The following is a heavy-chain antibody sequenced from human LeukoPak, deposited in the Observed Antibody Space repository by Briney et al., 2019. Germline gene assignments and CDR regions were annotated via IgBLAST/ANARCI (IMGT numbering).Heavy chain of an antibody. CDR2: IIPLFDTV. V-gene: IGHV1-69*05. Sequence: SVKVSCKPSGGTFYNYTISWVRQAPGQGLEWMGGIIPLFDTVNYAQKFQGRVTITTDESTTTAYMELSSLRYEDTAVYYCARVVVPAAMVYYYGRRLGPRDHGHRLL. D-gene: IGHD2-2*01. CDR1: GGTFYNYT. CDR3: ARVVVPAAMVYYYGRR. J-gene: IGHJ6*02.